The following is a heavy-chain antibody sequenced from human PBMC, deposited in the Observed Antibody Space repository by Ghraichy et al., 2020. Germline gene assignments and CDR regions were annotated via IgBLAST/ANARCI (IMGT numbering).Heavy chain of an antibody. CDR2: IYYSGST. CDR1: GGSISISSYY. Sequence: SETLSLTCTVSGGSISISSYYWGWIRQPPGKGLEWIGSIYYSGSTYYNPSLKSRVTISVDTSKNQFSLKLSSVTAADTAVYDCARVPSYYDILTGYRPVANFDSWGQGTLVTVSS. D-gene: IGHD3-9*01. V-gene: IGHV4-39*01. J-gene: IGHJ4*02. CDR3: ARVPSYYDILTGYRPVANFDS.